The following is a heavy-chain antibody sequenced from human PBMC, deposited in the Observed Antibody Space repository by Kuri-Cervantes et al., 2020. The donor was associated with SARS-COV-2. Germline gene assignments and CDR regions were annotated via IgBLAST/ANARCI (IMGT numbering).Heavy chain of an antibody. CDR1: GYTFTSYG. Sequence: ASVKVSCKASGYTFTSYGISWVRQAPGQGLEWMGIINPSGGSTSYAQKFQGRVTMTRDTSTSTVYMELSSLRSEDTAVYYCARAKMVYRTYYYDSSGLGGLDYWGQGTLVTVSS. D-gene: IGHD3-22*01. CDR2: INPSGGST. CDR3: ARAKMVYRTYYYDSSGLGGLDY. V-gene: IGHV1-46*01. J-gene: IGHJ4*02.